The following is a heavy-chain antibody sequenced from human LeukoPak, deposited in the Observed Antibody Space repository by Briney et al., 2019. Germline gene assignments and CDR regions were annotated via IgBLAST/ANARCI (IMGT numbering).Heavy chain of an antibody. CDR3: ASLSPGY. J-gene: IGHJ4*02. Sequence: PGGSLRLSCAASGFTVSSNHMSWVRQAPGKGLECVSLIYSGDNTDYADSVKGRFTISRDNSKNTLYLQMNSLRAEDTAVYYCASLSPGYWGQGTLVTVSS. D-gene: IGHD2/OR15-2a*01. V-gene: IGHV3-53*01. CDR2: IYSGDNT. CDR1: GFTVSSNH.